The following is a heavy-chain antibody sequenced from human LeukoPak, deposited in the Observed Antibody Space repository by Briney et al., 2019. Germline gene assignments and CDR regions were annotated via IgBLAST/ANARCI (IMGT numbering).Heavy chain of an antibody. V-gene: IGHV4-31*03. J-gene: IGHJ5*02. D-gene: IGHD3-3*01. CDR1: GGSISSGGHY. CDR3: ASTAKYYDFWSGYYGWFDP. CDR2: IYYSGST. Sequence: SQTLSLTCTVSGGSISSGGHYWSWIRQHPGKGLEWIGYIYYSGSTYYNPSLKSRVTISVDTSKNQFSLKLSSVTAADTAVYYCASTAKYYDFWSGYYGWFDPWGQGTLVTVSS.